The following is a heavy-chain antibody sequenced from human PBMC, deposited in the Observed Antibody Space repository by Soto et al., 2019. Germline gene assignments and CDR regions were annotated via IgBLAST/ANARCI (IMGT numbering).Heavy chain of an antibody. CDR2: ISAYNGNT. Sequence: GASVKVSCKASGYTFTSYGISWVRQAPGQGLEWMGWISAYNGNTNYAQKLQGRVTMTTDTSTSTAYMELRSLRSDDTAVYYCARDSPYYDFWSGPLPYGMDVWGQGTTVTVSS. J-gene: IGHJ6*02. CDR1: GYTFTSYG. CDR3: ARDSPYYDFWSGPLPYGMDV. D-gene: IGHD3-3*01. V-gene: IGHV1-18*01.